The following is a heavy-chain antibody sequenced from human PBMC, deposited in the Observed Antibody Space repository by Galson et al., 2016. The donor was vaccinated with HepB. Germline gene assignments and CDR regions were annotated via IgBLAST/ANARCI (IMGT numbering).Heavy chain of an antibody. V-gene: IGHV6-1*01. Sequence: CAISGDSVTSDSTCWNWIRQSPSRGLEWLGRTYYRSKWLNDYALSVKSRITINSDTSRNQFSLQLDSVTPDDTATYFCTRGYMQNGMNVWGQGTTVTVSS. CDR1: GDSVTSDSTC. J-gene: IGHJ6*02. CDR3: TRGYMQNGMNV. D-gene: IGHD2-8*01. CDR2: TYYRSKWLN.